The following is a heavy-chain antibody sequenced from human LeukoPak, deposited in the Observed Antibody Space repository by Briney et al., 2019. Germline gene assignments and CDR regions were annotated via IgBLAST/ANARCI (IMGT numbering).Heavy chain of an antibody. CDR3: AKQITFGGVIVPRYFDY. Sequence: PGGSLRLSCAASGFTFDDYGMSWVRQAPGKGLEWVSGINWNGGSTGYADSVEGRFTISRDNSKNTLYLQMNSLRAEDTAVYYCAKQITFGGVIVPRYFDYWGQGTLVTVSS. V-gene: IGHV3-20*04. J-gene: IGHJ4*02. CDR2: INWNGGST. CDR1: GFTFDDYG. D-gene: IGHD3-16*02.